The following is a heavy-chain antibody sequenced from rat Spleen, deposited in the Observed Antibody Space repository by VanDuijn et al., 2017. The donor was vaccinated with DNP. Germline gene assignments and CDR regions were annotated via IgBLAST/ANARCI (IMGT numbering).Heavy chain of an antibody. CDR2: ITNSGGST. CDR1: GFTFSNYG. D-gene: IGHD5-1*01. V-gene: IGHV5-27*01. Sequence: EVQLVESGGGLVQPGRSLKLSCAASGFTFSNYGMAWVRQAPTKGLEWVASITNSGGSTYYRDSVKGRFTIFRDNAKSTLYLQMDSLRSEETATYYCTTGSYLDYWGQGVTVTVSS. CDR3: TTGSYLDY. J-gene: IGHJ2*01.